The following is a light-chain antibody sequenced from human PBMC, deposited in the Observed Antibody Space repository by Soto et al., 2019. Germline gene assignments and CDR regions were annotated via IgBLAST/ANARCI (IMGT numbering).Light chain of an antibody. V-gene: IGLV2-14*01. J-gene: IGLJ3*02. CDR3: SSYTTTTRL. Sequence: QSVLTQPASVSGSPGQSITISCTGTSSDIGSNNYVSWFQQRPGKAPTLIIYEVSNWPSGVSTHFSGSKSGNTASLTISGLLPEDEAEYYCSSYTTTTRLFGGGTKLTVL. CDR1: SSDIGSNNY. CDR2: EVS.